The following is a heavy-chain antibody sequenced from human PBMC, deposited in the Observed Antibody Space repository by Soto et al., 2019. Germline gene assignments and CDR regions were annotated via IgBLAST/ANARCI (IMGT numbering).Heavy chain of an antibody. Sequence: GESLKISCKGSGYSFTSYWIGWVRQMPGKALEWMGIIYPGDSDTRYSPSFQGQVTISADKSISTAYLQWSSLKASDTAMYYCARAVVVVAATATYYFDYWGQGTLVTVSS. V-gene: IGHV5-51*01. CDR2: IYPGDSDT. CDR1: GYSFTSYW. D-gene: IGHD2-15*01. CDR3: ARAVVVVAATATYYFDY. J-gene: IGHJ4*02.